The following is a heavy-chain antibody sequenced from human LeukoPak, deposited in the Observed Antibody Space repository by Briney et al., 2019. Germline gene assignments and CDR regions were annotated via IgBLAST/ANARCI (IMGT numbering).Heavy chain of an antibody. V-gene: IGHV3-23*01. CDR1: GFTFSSSA. D-gene: IGHD1-26*01. CDR2: ISASGGST. J-gene: IGHJ4*02. CDR3: AKGGKWDVTPFDY. Sequence: GGSLRLSCAASGFTFSSSAMSWVRQVPGKGLEWVSGISASGGSTYYADSVKGRFTISRDNSKDTLYLQVNSLRAEDTAVYYCAKGGKWDVTPFDYWGQGTLVTVSS.